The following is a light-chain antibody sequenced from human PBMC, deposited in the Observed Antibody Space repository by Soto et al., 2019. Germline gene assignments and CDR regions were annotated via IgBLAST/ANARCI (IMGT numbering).Light chain of an antibody. CDR3: QQYNVYPLT. Sequence: DIPMTQSPSSLSASIGDSVTITCRASQSVNNRLAWYQQSPGKAPKSLINATSSLQSGVPSRFSGSGSGTDFSLTISSLQPEDFATYYCQQYNVYPLTFGGGTKVEIK. J-gene: IGKJ4*01. CDR2: ATS. V-gene: IGKV1D-16*01. CDR1: QSVNNR.